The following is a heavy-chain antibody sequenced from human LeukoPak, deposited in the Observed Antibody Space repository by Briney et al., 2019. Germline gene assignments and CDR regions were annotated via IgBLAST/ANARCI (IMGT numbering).Heavy chain of an antibody. CDR3: ARATQLAYCGGDCYLDY. V-gene: IGHV4-59*08. D-gene: IGHD2-21*02. CDR2: IYYSGST. CDR1: GGSISSYY. Sequence: KPSETLSLTCTVSGGSISSYYWSWIRQPPGKGLEWIGYIYYSGSTNYNPSLKSRVTISVDTSKNQFSLELSSVTAADTAVYYCARATQLAYCGGDCYLDYWGQGTLVTVSS. J-gene: IGHJ4*02.